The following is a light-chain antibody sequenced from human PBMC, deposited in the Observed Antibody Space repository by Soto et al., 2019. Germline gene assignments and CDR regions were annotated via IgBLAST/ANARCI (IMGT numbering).Light chain of an antibody. Sequence: EVVMTQSPATLSVSPGERATLSCRASQTVGTYLAWYQHRPGQAPRLLIYGASTRATGVPASFSGSGSGTEFTLTISSLQSEDFAFYFFQQYDNLPPWTFGQGTKVEVK. J-gene: IGKJ1*01. CDR2: GAS. CDR3: QQYDNLPPWT. V-gene: IGKV3-15*01. CDR1: QTVGTY.